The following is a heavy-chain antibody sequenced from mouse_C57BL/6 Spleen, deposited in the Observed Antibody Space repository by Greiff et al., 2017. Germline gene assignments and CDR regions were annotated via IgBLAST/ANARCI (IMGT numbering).Heavy chain of an antibody. D-gene: IGHD1-1*01. CDR2: IYPGDGDT. Sequence: VQLQQSGPELVKPGASVKISCKASGYAFSSSWMNWVKQRPGKGLEWIGRIYPGDGDTNYNGKFKGKATLTADKSSSTAYMQLSSLTSEDSAVYVCARKPPITTVVATDFDYWGQGTTLTVSS. CDR3: ARKPPITTVVATDFDY. CDR1: GYAFSSSW. V-gene: IGHV1-82*01. J-gene: IGHJ2*01.